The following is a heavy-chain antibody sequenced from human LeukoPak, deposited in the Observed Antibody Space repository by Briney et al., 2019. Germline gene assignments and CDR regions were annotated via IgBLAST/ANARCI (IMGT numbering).Heavy chain of an antibody. D-gene: IGHD4-17*01. CDR1: GLTFSSYS. Sequence: RGCLRLSRAASGLTFSSYSMNSVRQAPGKGLEWVSSISSSSSYIYYADSVKGRFTISRDNAKNSLYRQMISLRAEDTAVYDCARDSTGGEGTLVTVPS. CDR3: ARDST. V-gene: IGHV3-21*01. J-gene: IGHJ4*02. CDR2: ISSSSSYI.